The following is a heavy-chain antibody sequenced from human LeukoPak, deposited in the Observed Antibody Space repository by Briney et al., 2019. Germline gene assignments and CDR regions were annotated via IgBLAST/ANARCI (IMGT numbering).Heavy chain of an antibody. CDR2: ISYDGSNK. Sequence: GRSLRLSCAASGFTFSSYAMHWVRQAPGKGLEWVAVISYDGSNKYYADSVKGRFTISRDNSKNTLYLQMNSLRAEDTAVYYCARTQNDYGDYSGAFDIWGQGTMVTVSS. D-gene: IGHD4-17*01. J-gene: IGHJ3*02. CDR1: GFTFSSYA. V-gene: IGHV3-30-3*01. CDR3: ARTQNDYGDYSGAFDI.